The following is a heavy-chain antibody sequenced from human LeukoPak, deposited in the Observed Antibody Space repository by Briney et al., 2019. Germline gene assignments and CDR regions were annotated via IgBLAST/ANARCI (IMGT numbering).Heavy chain of an antibody. Sequence: GASVKVPCKASGGTFSSYAISWVRRAPGQGLEWMGGIIPIFGTANYAQKFQGRVTITADKSTSTAYMELSSLRSEDTAVYYCARQVVPADYYYYYGMDVWGKGTTVTVSS. CDR2: IIPIFGTA. D-gene: IGHD2-2*01. J-gene: IGHJ6*04. CDR1: GGTFSSYA. V-gene: IGHV1-69*06. CDR3: ARQVVPADYYYYYGMDV.